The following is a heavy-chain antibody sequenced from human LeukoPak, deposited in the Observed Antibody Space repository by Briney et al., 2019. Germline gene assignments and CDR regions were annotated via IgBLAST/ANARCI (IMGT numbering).Heavy chain of an antibody. J-gene: IGHJ4*02. CDR2: IYYSGST. D-gene: IGHD4-17*01. CDR1: GGSINSGDYY. CDR3: ARGPLADDYGDYVPIY. Sequence: SETLSLTCTVSGGSINSGDYYWSWIRQPPGKGLEWIGYIYYSGSTNYNPSLKSRVTISVDTSKNQFSLKLSSVTAADTAVYYCARGPLADDYGDYVPIYWGQGTLVTVSS. V-gene: IGHV4-61*08.